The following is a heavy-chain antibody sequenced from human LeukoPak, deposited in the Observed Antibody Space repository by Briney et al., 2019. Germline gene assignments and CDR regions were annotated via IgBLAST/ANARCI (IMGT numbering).Heavy chain of an antibody. J-gene: IGHJ6*04. CDR3: AGGNSMDV. D-gene: IGHD1/OR15-1a*01. V-gene: IGHV3-7*03. Sequence: GGSLRLSCAVSGFPFSNSWMYWVRQAPGKGLEGVANINKDGGGISYVDSVKGRFIISRDNARNSLYLQMNSLRVEDTAVYFCAGGNSMDVWGKGTAV. CDR2: INKDGGGI. CDR1: GFPFSNSW.